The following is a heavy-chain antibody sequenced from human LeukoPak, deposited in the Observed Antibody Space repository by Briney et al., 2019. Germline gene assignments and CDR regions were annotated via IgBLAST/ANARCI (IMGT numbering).Heavy chain of an antibody. D-gene: IGHD2-2*01. J-gene: IGHJ4*02. CDR1: GYTFTSYG. CDR2: ISAYSGNT. CDR3: TSSTAPGFFDY. Sequence: ASVKVSCKASGYTFTSYGISWVRQAPGQGLEWMGWISAYSGNTNYAQKLQGRVTMTTDTSTSTAYMELRSLRSDDTAVYYCTSSTAPGFFDYWGQGTLVTVSS. V-gene: IGHV1-18*01.